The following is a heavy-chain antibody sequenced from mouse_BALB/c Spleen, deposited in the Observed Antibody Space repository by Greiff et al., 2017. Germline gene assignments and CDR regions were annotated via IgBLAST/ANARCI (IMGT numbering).Heavy chain of an antibody. CDR2: INPSTGYT. V-gene: IGHV1-7*01. CDR1: GYTFTSYW. D-gene: IGHD2-4*01. Sequence: QVQLQQSGAELAKPGASVKMSCKASGYTFTSYWMHWVKQRPGQGLEWIGYINPSTGYTEYNQKFKDKATLTADKSSSTAYMQLSSLTSEDSAVYYCARGEIFNYDYDWFAYWGQGTLVTVSA. J-gene: IGHJ3*01. CDR3: ARGEIFNYDYDWFAY.